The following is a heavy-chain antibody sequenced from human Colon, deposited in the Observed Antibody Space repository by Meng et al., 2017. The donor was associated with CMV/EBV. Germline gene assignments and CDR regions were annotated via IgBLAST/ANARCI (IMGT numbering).Heavy chain of an antibody. CDR1: GFTFSNYA. CDR3: ARPRGGAYYYYGLDV. CDR2: ISSSGGYT. V-gene: IGHV3-23*01. J-gene: IGHJ6*02. D-gene: IGHD2-15*01. Sequence: GESLKISCAASGFTFSNYAMNWVRQAPGKGLEWVSGISSSGGYTFYADSVKGRFTISRDNSKNTLYLQMNSLGAEDTAVYYCARPRGGAYYYYGLDVRGQGTTVTVSS.